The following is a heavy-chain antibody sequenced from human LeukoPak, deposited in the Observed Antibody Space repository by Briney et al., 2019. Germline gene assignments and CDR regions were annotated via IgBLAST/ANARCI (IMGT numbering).Heavy chain of an antibody. CDR3: ARDPDLAVLKLYV. Sequence: SVKVCCKASGGTFSTYGVNWLRQAPGQGLEWMGRLIPIIGKPNYAQKFQGRVTITADKSTSTAYMDLISLKSEDTAVYYCARDPDLAVLKLYVWGQGTLVTVSS. D-gene: IGHD2-8*01. CDR1: GGTFSTYG. V-gene: IGHV1-69*04. J-gene: IGHJ4*02. CDR2: LIPIIGKP.